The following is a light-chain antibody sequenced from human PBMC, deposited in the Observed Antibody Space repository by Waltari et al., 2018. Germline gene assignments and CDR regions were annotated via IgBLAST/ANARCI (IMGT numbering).Light chain of an antibody. CDR2: DVS. CDR3: QQYDTIPLT. Sequence: DIQMTQSPSSLSASVGDRVTITCPATQDIDNHLNLHQQKPGKAPNLLIYDVSNLETGAPSRFSGSVSGTDFTVTITNLQPEDFATYYCQQYDTIPLTFGGGPKV. J-gene: IGKJ4*01. CDR1: QDIDNH. V-gene: IGKV1-33*01.